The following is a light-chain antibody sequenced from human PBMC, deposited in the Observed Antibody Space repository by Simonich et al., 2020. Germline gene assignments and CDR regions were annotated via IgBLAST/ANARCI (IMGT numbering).Light chain of an antibody. Sequence: QTVVTQEPSLTVSPGGTVTLTCASSTGAVTSGYYPNWFQQKPGKEPRALIYSTRNKHPWTPARFSGSLLGGKAALTLSGVQPEDEAEYYCLLYYGGAQPWVFGGGTKLTVL. CDR3: LLYYGGAQPWV. CDR2: STR. J-gene: IGLJ3*02. V-gene: IGLV7-43*01. CDR1: TGAVTSGYY.